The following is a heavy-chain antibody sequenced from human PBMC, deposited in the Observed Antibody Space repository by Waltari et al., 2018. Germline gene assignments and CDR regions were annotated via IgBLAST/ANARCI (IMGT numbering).Heavy chain of an antibody. CDR3: ARGSSWQIDY. D-gene: IGHD6-13*01. CDR2: IYYSGST. CDR1: GGYISSHY. J-gene: IGHJ4*02. Sequence: QVQLQESGPGLVKPSETLSLTCTVSGGYISSHYWSWIRQPPGKGLEWIGYIYYSGSTNYNPSLKSRVTISVDTSKNQFSLKLSSVTAADTAVYYCARGSSWQIDYWGQGTLVTVSS. V-gene: IGHV4-59*11.